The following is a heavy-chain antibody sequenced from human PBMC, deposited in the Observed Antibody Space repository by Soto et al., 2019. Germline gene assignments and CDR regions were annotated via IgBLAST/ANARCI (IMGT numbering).Heavy chain of an antibody. Sequence: EVQLLESGGGLVQPGGSLRLSCAASGFPFSSYDMSWVRQAPGKGLEWVSAISGSGGSTYYADSVKGRFTISRDNSKNTLYLQMNSLRAEDTAVYYCAMSVVAAKEGAFDIWGQGTMITVSS. CDR1: GFPFSSYD. J-gene: IGHJ3*02. CDR2: ISGSGGST. CDR3: AMSVVAAKEGAFDI. D-gene: IGHD2-15*01. V-gene: IGHV3-23*01.